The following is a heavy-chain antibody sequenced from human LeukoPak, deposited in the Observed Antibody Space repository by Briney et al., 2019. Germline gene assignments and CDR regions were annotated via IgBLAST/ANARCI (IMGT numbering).Heavy chain of an antibody. CDR2: ISSSSSYI. J-gene: IGHJ4*02. CDR1: GFTFSSYS. V-gene: IGHV3-21*01. D-gene: IGHD2-2*01. CDR3: ASTVVPAAIAFDY. Sequence: GGSLRLSCAASGFTFSSYSMNWVRQAPGKGLEWVSSISSSSSYIYYADSVKGRFTISRDNAKNSLYLQMNSLRPEDTAVYYCASTVVPAAIAFDYWGQGTLVTVSS.